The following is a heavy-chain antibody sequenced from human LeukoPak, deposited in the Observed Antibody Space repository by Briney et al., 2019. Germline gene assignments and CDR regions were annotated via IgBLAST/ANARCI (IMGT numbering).Heavy chain of an antibody. V-gene: IGHV4-59*01. CDR2: IHYSGST. CDR1: GGSISSYY. Sequence: SETLSLTCTVSGGSISSYYWSWIRQPPGKGLEWIGYIHYSGSTNYNPSLKSRVNISEDTSKNQFSLKLSSVTAADTAVYYCARVEEGYGAGRRENYYYYYMDVWGKGTTVTISS. D-gene: IGHD3-10*01. CDR3: ARVEEGYGAGRRENYYYYYMDV. J-gene: IGHJ6*03.